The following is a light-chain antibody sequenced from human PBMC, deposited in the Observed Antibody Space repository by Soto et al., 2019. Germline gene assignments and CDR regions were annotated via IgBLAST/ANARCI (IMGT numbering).Light chain of an antibody. Sequence: ALTQPPSASGSPGQSVTISCTGTSSDVGGYNYVSWYQHHPGKAPKLIIYEVDERPSGVPDRLSGSKSGNTASLTVSGLQAEDEADYYCSSYVGSNNFPYVFGTGTKVTVL. CDR2: EVD. V-gene: IGLV2-8*01. CDR1: SSDVGGYNY. J-gene: IGLJ1*01. CDR3: SSYVGSNNFPYV.